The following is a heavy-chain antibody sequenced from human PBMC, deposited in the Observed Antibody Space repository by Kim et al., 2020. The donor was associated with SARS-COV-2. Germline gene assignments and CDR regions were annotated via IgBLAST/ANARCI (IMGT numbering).Heavy chain of an antibody. V-gene: IGHV1-8*01. J-gene: IGHJ6*03. D-gene: IGHD2-2*01. CDR3: ARGVKVPAAIWISYYYYYMDV. CDR2: MNPNSGNT. Sequence: ASVKVSCKASGYTFTSYDINWVRQATGQVLEWMGWMNPNSGNTGYAQKFQGRVTMTRNTSISTAYMELSSLRSEDTAVYYCARGVKVPAAIWISYYYYYMDVWGKGTPVTVSS. CDR1: GYTFTSYD.